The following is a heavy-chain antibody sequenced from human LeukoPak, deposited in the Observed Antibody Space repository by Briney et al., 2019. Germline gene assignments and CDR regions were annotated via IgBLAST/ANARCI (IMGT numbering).Heavy chain of an antibody. V-gene: IGHV4-59*08. CDR3: ARGTDYHGYQFRGFDY. J-gene: IGHJ4*02. D-gene: IGHD3-10*01. CDR2: IYYSGST. Sequence: PSETLSLTCTVSGGSISSYYWSWIRQPPGKGLEWIAYIYYSGSTSYNPSLKSRVTISVDTSKNQFSLKLTSVTAEDTAVYYCARGTDYHGYQFRGFDYWGQGTLVTVSS. CDR1: GGSISSYY.